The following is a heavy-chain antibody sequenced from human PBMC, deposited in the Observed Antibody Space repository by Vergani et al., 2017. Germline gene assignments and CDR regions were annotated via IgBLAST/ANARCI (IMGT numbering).Heavy chain of an antibody. CDR1: GFTFSSYA. Sequence: EVQLLESGGGLVQPGGSLRLSCAASGFTFSSYAMSWVRQAPGKGLEWVGRIKSKTDGGTTEYAASVKGRFTISRDDSKSIAYLQMNSLKTEDTAVYYCTSSYGSNFDYWGQGTLVTVSS. CDR2: IKSKTDGGTT. D-gene: IGHD3-10*01. CDR3: TSSYGSNFDY. V-gene: IGHV3-49*04. J-gene: IGHJ4*02.